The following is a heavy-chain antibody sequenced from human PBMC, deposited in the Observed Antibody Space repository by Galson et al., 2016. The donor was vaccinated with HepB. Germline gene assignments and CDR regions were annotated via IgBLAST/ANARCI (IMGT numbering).Heavy chain of an antibody. D-gene: IGHD6-13*01. V-gene: IGHV3-30*03. Sequence: SLRLSCAASGYTFTNYGMNWLRQAPGKGLEWVAYISNDGSKRYFADSVKGRFTISRDNPKNTLYLQMNSLKVEDTAVYYCAREMHVAAAAAFDFWGRGTLVTVSS. CDR2: ISNDGSKR. J-gene: IGHJ4*02. CDR3: AREMHVAAAAAFDF. CDR1: GYTFTNYG.